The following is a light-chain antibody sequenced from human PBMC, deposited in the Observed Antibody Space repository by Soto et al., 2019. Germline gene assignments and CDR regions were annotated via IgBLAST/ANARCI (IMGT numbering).Light chain of an antibody. V-gene: IGKV3-20*01. J-gene: IGKJ4*01. Sequence: EIGLTQSPGTLSLSPGERATLSCRASQSVYSSYLAWYQQKPGQAPRLLIYGASSRATGIPDRFSGSGSGTDFSLTMSRLEPEEFAVYYCEQYGSSPLTFGGGTKVEIK. CDR3: EQYGSSPLT. CDR2: GAS. CDR1: QSVYSSY.